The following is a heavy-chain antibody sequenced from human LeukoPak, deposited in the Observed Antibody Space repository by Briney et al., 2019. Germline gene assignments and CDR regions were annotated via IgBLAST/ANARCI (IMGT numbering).Heavy chain of an antibody. V-gene: IGHV1-8*03. J-gene: IGHJ4*02. Sequence: ASVTVSCKASGYTFTKYHINWVRQATGQGLVWMGWMNPNNGDSGYAQKFQGRVTITRDTSISTSYMELRSLRSDDTAVYFYARRTSFTASGYDYWGQGTLVTVSS. D-gene: IGHD6-25*01. CDR3: ARRTSFTASGYDY. CDR1: GYTFTKYH. CDR2: MNPNNGDS.